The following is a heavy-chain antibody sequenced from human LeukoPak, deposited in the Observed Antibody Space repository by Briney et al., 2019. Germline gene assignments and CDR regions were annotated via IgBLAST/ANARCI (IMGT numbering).Heavy chain of an antibody. CDR2: INPSGGSI. V-gene: IGHV1-46*01. CDR3: ARVAGTDY. Sequence: ASVKVSCKASGYTFTNYYMHWVRQAPGQGLEWMGIINPSGGSIRYAQKFQGRVTMTRDTSTSTVYMELSSLRSDDTAVYYCARVAGTDYWGQGTLVTVSS. J-gene: IGHJ4*02. D-gene: IGHD6-19*01. CDR1: GYTFTNYY.